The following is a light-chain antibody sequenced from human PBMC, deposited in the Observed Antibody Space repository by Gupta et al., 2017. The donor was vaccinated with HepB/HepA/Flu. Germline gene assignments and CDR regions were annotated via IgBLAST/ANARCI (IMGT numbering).Light chain of an antibody. CDR1: SSNIGAGYD. CDR3: QSYDSSLSVV. V-gene: IGLV1-40*01. CDR2: GNS. J-gene: IGLJ2*01. Sequence: QPVLTQPPSVSGAPGQRVTISCTGSSSNIGAGYDVHWYQQLPGTAPKLLIYGNSNRPSGVPDRFSGSKSGTSASLAIPGLQAEDEADYYCQSYDSSLSVVFGGGTKLTVL.